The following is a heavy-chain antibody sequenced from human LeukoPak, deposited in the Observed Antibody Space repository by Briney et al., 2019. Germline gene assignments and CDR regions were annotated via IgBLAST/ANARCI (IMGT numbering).Heavy chain of an antibody. CDR1: GDSVSSNSAA. V-gene: IGHV6-1*01. J-gene: IGHJ5*02. CDR3: ARSGRITMVRGVTHRWFDP. D-gene: IGHD3-10*01. Sequence: SQTLSLTCAISGDSVSSNSAAWSWIRQSPSRGLEWLGRIYYRSKWYNDYAVSVKSRITINPDTSKNQFSLQLNSVTPEDTAVYYCARSGRITMVRGVTHRWFDPWGQGTLVTVSS. CDR2: IYYRSKWYN.